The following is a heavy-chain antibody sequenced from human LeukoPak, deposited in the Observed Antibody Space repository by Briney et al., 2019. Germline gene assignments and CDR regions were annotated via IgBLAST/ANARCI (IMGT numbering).Heavy chain of an antibody. V-gene: IGHV3-23*01. Sequence: DSLRLSCAASGFSFNIYAMSWVRRAPGKGLEWVAAIDRSGGSTFYADSVKGRFTISKDNSKNTLYLQINSLRVDDTAIYYCARGSHGEHDSWGQGTLVTVSS. J-gene: IGHJ5*01. CDR3: ARGSHGEHDS. D-gene: IGHD4-17*01. CDR1: GFSFNIYA. CDR2: IDRSGGST.